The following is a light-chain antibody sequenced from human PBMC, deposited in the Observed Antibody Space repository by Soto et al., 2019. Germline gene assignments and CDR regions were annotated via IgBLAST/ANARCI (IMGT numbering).Light chain of an antibody. V-gene: IGLV7-43*01. Sequence: QTVVTQEPSLTVSPGGTVTLTCASSTGTVTSGHYPNWLQQKPGQAPRALIYSTDTRHSWTPARFSGSLLGGKAALTLSGVLPEDDADYYCLLYYGGAVVFGGGTKLTVL. J-gene: IGLJ2*01. CDR1: TGTVTSGHY. CDR3: LLYYGGAVV. CDR2: STD.